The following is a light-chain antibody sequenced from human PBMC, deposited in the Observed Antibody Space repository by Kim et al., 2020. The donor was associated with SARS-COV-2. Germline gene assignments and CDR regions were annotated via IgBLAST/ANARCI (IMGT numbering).Light chain of an antibody. J-gene: IGLJ2*01. CDR2: QDI. CDR3: QTWDSSTAV. V-gene: IGLV3-1*01. Sequence: SYELTQPPSVSVSPGHTASITCSGDKLGDKYVCWFQQKSGQSPVLVIYQDIKRPSGIPERFSGSNSGNTATLTISGTQAMDEADYYCQTWDSSTAVFGGGTQLTVL. CDR1: KLGDKY.